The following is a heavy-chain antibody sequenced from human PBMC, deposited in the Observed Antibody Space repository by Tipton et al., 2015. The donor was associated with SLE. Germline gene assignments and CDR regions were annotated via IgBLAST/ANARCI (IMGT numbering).Heavy chain of an antibody. CDR2: INHRGST. J-gene: IGHJ4*02. CDR3: ARGLYCSGGSCYYFDY. CDR1: GGSFSGYY. V-gene: IGHV4-34*01. Sequence: TLSLTCAVYGGSFSGYYWTWIRQPPGKGLEWIGEINHRGSTNYNPSLKSRVTISVDTSKNQFSLKLSSVTAADTAVYYCARGLYCSGGSCYYFDYWGQGTLVTVSS. D-gene: IGHD2-15*01.